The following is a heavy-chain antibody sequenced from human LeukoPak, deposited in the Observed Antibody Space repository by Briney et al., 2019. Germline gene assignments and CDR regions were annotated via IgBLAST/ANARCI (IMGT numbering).Heavy chain of an antibody. CDR2: IYRNGNT. J-gene: IGHJ4*02. CDR1: GFFISSGYY. Sequence: PSETLSLTCAVSGFFISSGYYWGWIRPPPGKGLEWIASIYRNGNTFYNPSLQSRVTISVDTSRNQISLQLGSATAADTAVYYCARAYSRTPGDYYFDSWGQGTVVTVSS. V-gene: IGHV4-38-2*01. CDR3: ARAYSRTPGDYYFDS. D-gene: IGHD4-11*01.